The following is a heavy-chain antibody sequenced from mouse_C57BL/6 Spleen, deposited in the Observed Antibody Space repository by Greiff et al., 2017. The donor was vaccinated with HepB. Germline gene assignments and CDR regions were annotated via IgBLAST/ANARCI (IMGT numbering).Heavy chain of an antibody. CDR3: ARGALITTVVAPYAMDY. CDR1: GFTFSSYA. D-gene: IGHD1-1*01. V-gene: IGHV5-4*01. J-gene: IGHJ4*01. Sequence: EVHLVESGGGLVKPGGSLKLSCAASGFTFSSYAMSWVRQTPEKRLEWVATISDGGSYTYYPDNVKGRFTISRDNAKNNLYLQMSHLKSEDTAMYYCARGALITTVVAPYAMDYWGQGTSVTVSS. CDR2: ISDGGSYT.